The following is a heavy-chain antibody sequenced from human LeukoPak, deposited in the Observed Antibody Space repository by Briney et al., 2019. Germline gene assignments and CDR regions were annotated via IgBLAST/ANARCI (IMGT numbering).Heavy chain of an antibody. D-gene: IGHD3-9*01. CDR2: IGGSGGST. V-gene: IGHV3-23*01. Sequence: PGGSLRLSCAASGFTFSSYAMSWVRQAPGKGLEWVSSIGGSGGSTYYADSVKGRYTISRDNSKNTLYLQMNSLRAEDTAVYYCAKELMELVFRYYYMDVWGKGTTVTVSS. J-gene: IGHJ6*03. CDR3: AKELMELVFRYYYMDV. CDR1: GFTFSSYA.